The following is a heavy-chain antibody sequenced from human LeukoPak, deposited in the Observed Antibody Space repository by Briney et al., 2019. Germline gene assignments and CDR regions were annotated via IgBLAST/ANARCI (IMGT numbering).Heavy chain of an antibody. CDR1: GGSITGYY. CDR2: FYYSGST. D-gene: IGHD6-19*01. CDR3: ARDEGSGWYNY. J-gene: IGHJ4*02. V-gene: IGHV4-59*12. Sequence: SETLSLTCTVSGGSITGYYWSWIRQPPGKGLEWIGYFYYSGSTSYNPSLKSRVTISLDTSKNQFSLKLRSVTDADTAVYYCARDEGSGWYNYWGQGTLVTVSS.